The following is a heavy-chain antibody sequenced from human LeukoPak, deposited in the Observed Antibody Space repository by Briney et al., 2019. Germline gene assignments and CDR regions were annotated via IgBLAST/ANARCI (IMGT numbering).Heavy chain of an antibody. CDR3: ARVVPSLYDSSGYYDYYFDY. J-gene: IGHJ4*02. CDR2: ISAYNGNT. Sequence: ASVKVSCKASGYTFTSYVISWVRQAPGQGLEWMGWISAYNGNTNYAQKLQGRVTMTTDTSTSTAYMELRSLSSDDTAVYYCARVVPSLYDSSGYYDYYFDYWGQGTLVTVYS. D-gene: IGHD3-22*01. CDR1: GYTFTSYV. V-gene: IGHV1-18*01.